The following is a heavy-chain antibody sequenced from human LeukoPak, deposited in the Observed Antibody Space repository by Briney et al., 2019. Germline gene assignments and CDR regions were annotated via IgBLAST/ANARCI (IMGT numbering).Heavy chain of an antibody. CDR1: GGSISSYY. CDR2: IYYSGST. D-gene: IGHD4-23*01. CDR3: ARGGFRALVTRPFDY. J-gene: IGHJ4*02. V-gene: IGHV4-59*01. Sequence: SSETLSLTCTVSGGSISSYYWSWIRQPPGKGLEWIGYIYYSGSTNYNPSLKSRVTISVDTSKNQFSLKLSSVTAADTAVYYCARGGFRALVTRPFDYWGQGTLVTVSS.